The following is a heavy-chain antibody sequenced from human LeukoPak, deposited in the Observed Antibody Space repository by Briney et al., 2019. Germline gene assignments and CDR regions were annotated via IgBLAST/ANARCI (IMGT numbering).Heavy chain of an antibody. CDR2: MNPNSGNT. Sequence: ASVTVSCKASGYTFTSCDINWVRQATGQGLEWMGWMNPNSGNTGYAQKFQGRVTMTRNTSISTAYMELSSLRSEDTAVYYCARLEMATTVGFDYWGQGTLVTVSS. CDR1: GYTFTSCD. CDR3: ARLEMATTVGFDY. V-gene: IGHV1-8*01. D-gene: IGHD5-24*01. J-gene: IGHJ4*02.